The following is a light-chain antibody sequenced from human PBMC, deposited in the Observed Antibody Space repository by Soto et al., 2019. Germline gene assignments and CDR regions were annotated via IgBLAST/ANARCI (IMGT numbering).Light chain of an antibody. J-gene: IGKJ1*01. V-gene: IGKV3-20*01. CDR1: QTVRNNY. CDR2: NSS. CDR3: QQYRDLPQT. Sequence: EIVLMQSPGTLSLSPGEKATLSCRASQTVRNNYLAWYQQKPGQAPRLLIYNSSTRPTGIPDRFSGSGSGTDFTLTISRLEPEDFALYFCQQYRDLPQTFGQGTKVDIK.